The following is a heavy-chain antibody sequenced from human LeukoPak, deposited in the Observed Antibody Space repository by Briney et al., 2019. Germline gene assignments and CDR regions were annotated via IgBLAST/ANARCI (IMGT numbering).Heavy chain of an antibody. V-gene: IGHV1-69-2*01. CDR3: ARGLRDGYCSGGSCYSAI. Sequence: ASVKVSCKVSGYTFTDYYMHWVQQAPGKGLEWMGLVDPEDGETIYAEKFQGRVTITADTSTDTAYMELSSLRSDDTAVYYCARGLRDGYCSGGSCYSAIWGQGTLVTVSS. D-gene: IGHD2-15*01. J-gene: IGHJ4*02. CDR1: GYTFTDYY. CDR2: VDPEDGET.